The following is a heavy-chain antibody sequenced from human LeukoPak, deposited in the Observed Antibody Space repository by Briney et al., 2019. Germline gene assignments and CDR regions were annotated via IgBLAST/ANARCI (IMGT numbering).Heavy chain of an antibody. Sequence: ASVKVSCKASGYTVTSCDINWVRQATGQGLEWMGWMNPNSGNTGYAQKFQGRVTITRNTSISTAYMEQSSLRSEDTAVYRCARGDVLVNGEWGQGTLVTVSS. CDR1: GYTVTSCD. J-gene: IGHJ4*02. V-gene: IGHV1-8*03. CDR3: ARGDVLVNGE. D-gene: IGHD3-10*01. CDR2: MNPNSGNT.